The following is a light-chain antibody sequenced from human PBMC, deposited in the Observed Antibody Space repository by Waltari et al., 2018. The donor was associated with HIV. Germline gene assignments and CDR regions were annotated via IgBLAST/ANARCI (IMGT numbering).Light chain of an antibody. CDR3: AAWDDSLSGRV. J-gene: IGLJ3*02. CDR2: RNN. Sequence: QSVLTQPPSASGTPGQRVTISCSGSNSNLGSPSVYWYQQLPGTTPKLLIYRNNQRPAGVPERFSGSRSGTSASLAISGLRSEDEADYYCAAWDDSLSGRVFGGGTKVTVL. V-gene: IGLV1-47*01. CDR1: NSNLGSPS.